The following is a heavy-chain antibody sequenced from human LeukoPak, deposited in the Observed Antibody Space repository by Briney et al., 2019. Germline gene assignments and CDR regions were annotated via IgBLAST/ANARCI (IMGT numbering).Heavy chain of an antibody. CDR2: IGTSSTTI. CDR1: GFTFSSYT. Sequence: GGSLRLSCAASGFTFSSYTMNWVRQPPGKGLEWVSNIGTSSTTIYYADSVKGRFTISRDNSKNTLYLQMNSLRAEDTAVYYCAKDNAYYYADYWGQGTLVTVSS. V-gene: IGHV3-48*01. CDR3: AKDNAYYYADY. J-gene: IGHJ4*02. D-gene: IGHD3-10*01.